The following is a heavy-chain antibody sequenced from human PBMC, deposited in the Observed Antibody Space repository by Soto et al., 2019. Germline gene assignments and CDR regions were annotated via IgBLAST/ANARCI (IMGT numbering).Heavy chain of an antibody. V-gene: IGHV4-59*01. Sequence: SETLSLTCTVSGGSISSYYWSWIRQPPGKGLEWIGYIYYSGSTNYNPSLKSRVTISVDTSKNQFSLKLSSVTAADTAVYYCARDGIVGATGGSINWFDPWGQGTLVTVSS. CDR2: IYYSGST. CDR1: GGSISSYY. J-gene: IGHJ5*02. D-gene: IGHD1-26*01. CDR3: ARDGIVGATGGSINWFDP.